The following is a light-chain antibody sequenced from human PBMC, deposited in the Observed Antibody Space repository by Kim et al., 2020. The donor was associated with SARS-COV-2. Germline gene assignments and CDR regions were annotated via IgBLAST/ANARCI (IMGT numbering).Light chain of an antibody. Sequence: QSALIQPASVSGSPGQSITISCTGTSSDVGGYNYVSWYQQHPGKAPKLMIYDVNKRPSGVSNRFSGSKSGNTASLTISGLQAEDEADYYCSSYTSSSPRIFGGGTQLTVL. CDR2: DVN. CDR1: SSDVGGYNY. J-gene: IGLJ2*01. V-gene: IGLV2-14*01. CDR3: SSYTSSSPRI.